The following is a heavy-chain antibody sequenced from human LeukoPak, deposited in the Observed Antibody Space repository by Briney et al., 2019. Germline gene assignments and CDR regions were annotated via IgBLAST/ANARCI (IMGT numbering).Heavy chain of an antibody. J-gene: IGHJ2*01. CDR3: AREKLGYWYFDL. CDR1: GFTFSSYA. D-gene: IGHD1-26*01. Sequence: GGSLRLFCAASGFTFSSYAMSWVRQAPGKGLEWVSAISGSGGSTYYADSVKGRFTISRDNSKNTLYLQMNSLRAEDTAVYYCAREKLGYWYFDLWGRGTLVTVFS. CDR2: ISGSGGST. V-gene: IGHV3-23*01.